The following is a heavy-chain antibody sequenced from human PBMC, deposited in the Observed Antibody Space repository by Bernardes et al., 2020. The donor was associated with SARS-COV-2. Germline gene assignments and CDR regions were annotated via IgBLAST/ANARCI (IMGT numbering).Heavy chain of an antibody. CDR2: IKRKTDGETT. J-gene: IGHJ5*01. V-gene: IGHV3-15*01. D-gene: IGHD1-26*01. Sequence: GGSLRLSCAASGFTFKDAWMTWVRQVSGKGLEWVGRIKRKTDGETTEYGAPVKGRFTISRDDSRKTLLLQMNCLVKDTALYHCATGGGSPDSWGQGTRVTVSS. CDR1: GFTFKDAW. CDR3: ATGGGSPDS.